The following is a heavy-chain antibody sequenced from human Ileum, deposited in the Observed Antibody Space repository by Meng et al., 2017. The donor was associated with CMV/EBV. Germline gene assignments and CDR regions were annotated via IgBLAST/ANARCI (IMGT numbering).Heavy chain of an antibody. J-gene: IGHJ4*02. D-gene: IGHD3-22*01. V-gene: IGHV4-61*01. Sequence: GSLRLSCSVSGASVSTASYYWTWIRQPPGKGPEWIGYIYYSGNTRDNPSLKSRVTISVDTPKNQFSLRLSSVTAADTAVYYCAGVKDYYESSGYIDNWGQGVQVTVSS. CDR2: IYYSGNT. CDR1: GASVSTASYY. CDR3: AGVKDYYESSGYIDN.